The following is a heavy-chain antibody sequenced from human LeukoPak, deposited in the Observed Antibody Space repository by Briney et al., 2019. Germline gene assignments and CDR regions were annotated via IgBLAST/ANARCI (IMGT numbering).Heavy chain of an antibody. D-gene: IGHD4-17*01. CDR1: GYTFTSYY. Sequence: ASVKVSCKASGYTFTSYYMHWVRQAPGQVLEWMGIINPSGGSTSYAQKFQGRVTMTRDTSTSTVYMELSSLRSEDTAVYYCARGNDYGDLWAHWLQAPRFDYWGQGTLVTVSS. CDR2: INPSGGST. J-gene: IGHJ4*02. CDR3: ARGNDYGDLWAHWLQAPRFDY. V-gene: IGHV1-46*01.